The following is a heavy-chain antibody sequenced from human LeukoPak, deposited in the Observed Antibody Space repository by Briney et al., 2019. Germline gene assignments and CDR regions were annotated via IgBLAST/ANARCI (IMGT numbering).Heavy chain of an antibody. V-gene: IGHV3-30*02. Sequence: GGSLRLSCAASGFTFSSYGMHWVRQAPGEGLEWVAFIRYDGSNKYYADSVKGRFTISRDNSKNTLYLQMNSLRAEDTAVYYCAKDVTLWWSRFDPWGQGTLVTVSS. CDR2: IRYDGSNK. CDR3: AKDVTLWWSRFDP. D-gene: IGHD2-21*01. J-gene: IGHJ5*02. CDR1: GFTFSSYG.